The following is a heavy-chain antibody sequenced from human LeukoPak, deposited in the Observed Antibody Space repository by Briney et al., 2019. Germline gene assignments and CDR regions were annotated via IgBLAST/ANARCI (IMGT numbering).Heavy chain of an antibody. V-gene: IGHV3-7*01. CDR3: ARDYDGSSPFDY. Sequence: PGGSLRLSCAASGFTFSSYGMHWVRQAPGKGLEWVANIKQDGSEKYYVDSVKGRFTISRDNAKNSLYLQMNSLRAEDTAVYYCARDYDGSSPFDYWGQGTLVTVSS. CDR2: IKQDGSEK. D-gene: IGHD4-23*01. CDR1: GFTFSSYG. J-gene: IGHJ4*02.